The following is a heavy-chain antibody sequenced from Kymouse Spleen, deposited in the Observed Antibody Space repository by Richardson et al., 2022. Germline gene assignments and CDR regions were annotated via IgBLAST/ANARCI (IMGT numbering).Heavy chain of an antibody. CDR2: IWYDGSNK. D-gene: IGHD3-10*01. CDR1: GFTFSSYG. Sequence: QVQLVESGGGVVQPGRSLRLSCAASGFTFSSYGMHWVRQAPGKGLEWVAVIWYDGSNKYYADSVKGRFTISRDNSKNTLYLQMNSLRAEDTAVYYCASGTMVRGALDYWGQGTLVTVSS. J-gene: IGHJ4*02. V-gene: IGHV3-33*01. CDR3: ASGTMVRGALDY.